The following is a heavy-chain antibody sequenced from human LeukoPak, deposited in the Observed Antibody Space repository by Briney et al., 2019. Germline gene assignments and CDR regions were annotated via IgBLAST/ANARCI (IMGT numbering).Heavy chain of an antibody. CDR2: LWYDGANK. CDR3: ARDPSGSWNDVGTFDS. J-gene: IGHJ4*02. Sequence: GGSLRLSCAASGFTFSNYGMHWVRQAPGKGLEWVALLWYDGANKNYADSVKGRFIISRDTSKNTLYLQMNSLGAEDTALYYCARDPSGSWNDVGTFDSWGQGTLVSVSS. D-gene: IGHD1-1*01. V-gene: IGHV3-33*01. CDR1: GFTFSNYG.